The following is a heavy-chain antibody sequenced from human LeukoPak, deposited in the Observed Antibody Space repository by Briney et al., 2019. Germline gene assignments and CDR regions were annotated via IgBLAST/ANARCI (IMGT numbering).Heavy chain of an antibody. V-gene: IGHV2-5*02. CDR2: IYWDDDK. J-gene: IGHJ4*02. Sequence: SGPTLVKPTQTLTLICQFSVFSLTNTAESVVWIRQPPGKALQWLAVIYWDDDKQYTPSLKTRLTMTKDTSKSEVVLTMSDMDPVDTATYFCAHRLYNLRSGNYGYFDSWGQGTLVTVSS. D-gene: IGHD3-3*01. CDR3: AHRLYNLRSGNYGYFDS. CDR1: VFSLTNTAES.